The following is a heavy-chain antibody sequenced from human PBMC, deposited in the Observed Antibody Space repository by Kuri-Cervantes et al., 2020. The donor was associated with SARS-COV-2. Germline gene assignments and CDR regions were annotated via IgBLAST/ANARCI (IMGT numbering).Heavy chain of an antibody. CDR3: AXPIAXXGYYFDY. J-gene: IGHJ4*02. CDR2: IRXXGSNK. Sequence: GGSLRLXCAASGFXFSSYGMHWVRQAPGKGLEWVAFIRXXGSNKYYAXSVKGRFTISRDNSKNTLYLQMNSLRAEDTXXXYCAXPIAXXGYYFDYWGQGTLVTVSS. CDR1: GFXFSSYG. D-gene: IGHD6-13*01. V-gene: IGHV3-30*02.